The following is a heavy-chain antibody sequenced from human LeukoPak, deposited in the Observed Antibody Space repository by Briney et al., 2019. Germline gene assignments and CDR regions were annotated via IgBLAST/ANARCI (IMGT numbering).Heavy chain of an antibody. CDR2: IYPGDSDT. Sequence: KRGESLKISCKGSGHKFSNYWIAWVRQVPGKGLEWMGIIYPGDSDTRYSPSFQGQVNISADKSINTAYVQWSSLKASDTAMYYCARHREGYSSNWSWFDPWGQGTLVTVSS. D-gene: IGHD6-13*01. CDR3: ARHREGYSSNWSWFDP. CDR1: GHKFSNYW. V-gene: IGHV5-51*01. J-gene: IGHJ5*02.